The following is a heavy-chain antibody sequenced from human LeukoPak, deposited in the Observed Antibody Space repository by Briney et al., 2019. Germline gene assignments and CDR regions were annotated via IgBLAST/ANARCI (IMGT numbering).Heavy chain of an antibody. CDR2: IHYSGST. CDR1: GGSISSSSHY. D-gene: IGHD5-12*01. Sequence: SETLSLTCTVSGGSISSSSHYWGWIRQPPGKGLEWIGNIHYSGSTYYKPSLKSRVTISVDTSKNQFSLKLSSVTAEDTAVYYCARQEYSGYDRYFDYWGQGTPVTVSS. J-gene: IGHJ4*02. CDR3: ARQEYSGYDRYFDY. V-gene: IGHV4-39*01.